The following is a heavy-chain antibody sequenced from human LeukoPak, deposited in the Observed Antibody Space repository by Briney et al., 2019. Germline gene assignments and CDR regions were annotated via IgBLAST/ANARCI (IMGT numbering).Heavy chain of an antibody. Sequence: GGSLRLSCAASGFTFSNAWMSWVRQAPGKGLEWVGRIKSKTDGGTTDYAAPVKGRFTISRDDSKNTLYLQMNSLKTEDTAVYYCTSSYYDSSGYYLLDYWGQGTLVTVSS. CDR2: IKSKTDGGTT. CDR3: TSSYYDSSGYYLLDY. J-gene: IGHJ4*02. D-gene: IGHD3-22*01. V-gene: IGHV3-15*01. CDR1: GFTFSNAW.